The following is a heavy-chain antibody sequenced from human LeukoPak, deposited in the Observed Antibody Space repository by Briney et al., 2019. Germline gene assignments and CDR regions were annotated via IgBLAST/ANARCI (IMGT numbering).Heavy chain of an antibody. CDR1: GGSMNNYC. CDR2: SYYSGST. V-gene: IGHV4-59*08. J-gene: IGHJ4*02. Sequence: SETLSLTCTVSGGSMNNYCWNWVRQPPGKGLEWIGYSYYSGSTNYNTSLKSRVNISVDTSKNQFSLNLSSVTAADTAVYYCARLGSVAMPFDYWGQGTLVTVSS. D-gene: IGHD2-2*01. CDR3: ARLGSVAMPFDY.